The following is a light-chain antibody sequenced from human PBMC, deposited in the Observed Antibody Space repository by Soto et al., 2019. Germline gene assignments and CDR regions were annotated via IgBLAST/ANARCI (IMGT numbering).Light chain of an antibody. J-gene: IGKJ4*01. CDR1: QSVKNN. CDR3: QQYNNWPLT. Sequence: EIVMTQSPATLSVSPGERATLSCRASQSVKNNLAWYQQKPGQAPRLLIYGASASATGIPARFSGSESGTEFTLTISSLQSEDFAVYYCQQYNNWPLTFGGGNKVEIK. CDR2: GAS. V-gene: IGKV3-15*01.